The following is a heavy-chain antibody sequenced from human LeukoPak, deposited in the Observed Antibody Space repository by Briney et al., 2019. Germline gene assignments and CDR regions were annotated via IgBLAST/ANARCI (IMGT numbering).Heavy chain of an antibody. D-gene: IGHD2-15*01. CDR3: AKDRRLPGHKTNLVFDY. V-gene: IGHV3-23*01. CDR1: GFTFSSYA. CDR2: ISGSGGST. J-gene: IGHJ4*02. Sequence: SGGSLRLSCAASGFTFSSYAMSWVRQAPGKGLEWVSAISGSGGSTYYADSVKGRFTISRDNSKNTLYLQMNSLRAEDTAVYYCAKDRRLPGHKTNLVFDYWGQGTLVTVSS.